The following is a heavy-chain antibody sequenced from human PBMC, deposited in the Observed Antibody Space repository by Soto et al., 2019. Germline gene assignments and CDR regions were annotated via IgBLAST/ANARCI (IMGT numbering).Heavy chain of an antibody. Sequence: ESGGGIMQPGGSLRLSCAASGFSVGGNPMTWVRQAPGKGLEWVAVIHTGGSTFYADPVKGRFTISRDNSKNTVYLQMNSLTVGDTAMYFCARGVNDDTWGQGTLVTVSS. J-gene: IGHJ5*02. CDR1: GFSVGGNP. D-gene: IGHD1-1*01. V-gene: IGHV3-53*01. CDR3: ARGVNDDT. CDR2: IHTGGST.